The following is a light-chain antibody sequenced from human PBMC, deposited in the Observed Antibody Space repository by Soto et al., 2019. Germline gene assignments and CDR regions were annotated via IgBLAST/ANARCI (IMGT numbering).Light chain of an antibody. CDR3: QQYGSSRWT. J-gene: IGKJ1*01. V-gene: IGKV3-20*01. Sequence: EIVLTQSPGTLSLSPGERATLSRRASQSVSSSYLAWYQQNRGQAPRLLIYGASSRATGIPDRFSGSGSGTDFTLTISRLEPEDIAVYYCQQYGSSRWTFGQGTKVDIK. CDR2: GAS. CDR1: QSVSSSY.